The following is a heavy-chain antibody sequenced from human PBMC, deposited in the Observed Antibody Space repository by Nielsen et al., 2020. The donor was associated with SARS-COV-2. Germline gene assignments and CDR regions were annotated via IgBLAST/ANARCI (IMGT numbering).Heavy chain of an antibody. CDR1: GGSISSGGYY. D-gene: IGHD5-12*01. CDR3: ARESSGYDHYNYGMDV. V-gene: IGHV4-31*03. Sequence: LRLSCTVSGGSISSGGYYWSWIRHHPGKGLEWIGYIYFSGRTCYNPSLKSRVTISVDRSKNQFSLSLRSVTAADTAVYYCARESSGYDHYNYGMDVWGQGTTVTVSS. J-gene: IGHJ6*02. CDR2: IYFSGRT.